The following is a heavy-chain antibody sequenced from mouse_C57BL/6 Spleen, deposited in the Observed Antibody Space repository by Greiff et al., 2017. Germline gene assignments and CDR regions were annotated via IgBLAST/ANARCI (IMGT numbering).Heavy chain of an antibody. CDR3: VRHYYYGSSYAMDY. V-gene: IGHV10-1*01. J-gene: IGHJ4*01. D-gene: IGHD1-1*01. CDR1: GFSFNTYA. Sequence: EVKLMESGGGLVQPKGSLKLSCAASGFSFNTYAMNWVRQAPGKGLEWVARIRSKSNNYATYYADSVKDRFTISRDDSESMLYLQMNNFKTEDTAMYYCVRHYYYGSSYAMDYWGQGTSVTVSS. CDR2: IRSKSNNYAT.